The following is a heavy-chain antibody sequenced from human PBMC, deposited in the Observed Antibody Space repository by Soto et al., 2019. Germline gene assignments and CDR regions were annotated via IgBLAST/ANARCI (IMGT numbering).Heavy chain of an antibody. V-gene: IGHV4-30-4*01. Sequence: SETLSLTCTVSGGSISSGDYYWSWIRQPPGKGLEWIGYIYYSGSTYYNPSLKSRVTISVDTSKNQFSLKLSSVTAADTAVYYCARGRGGLIYFQHWGQGTLVTVSS. D-gene: IGHD3-16*01. CDR2: IYYSGST. CDR1: GGSISSGDYY. J-gene: IGHJ1*01. CDR3: ARGRGGLIYFQH.